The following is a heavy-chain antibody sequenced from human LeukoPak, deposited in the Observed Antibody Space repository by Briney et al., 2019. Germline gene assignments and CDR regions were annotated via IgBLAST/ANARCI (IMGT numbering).Heavy chain of an antibody. CDR3: ARVGKYYYDSSGYQPPNYFDY. CDR2: INPNSGVT. CDR1: GYTFTGYY. D-gene: IGHD3-22*01. Sequence: ASVKVSCKASGYTFTGYYMHWVRQAPGQGLEWMGWINPNSGVTNYAQKFQGRVTMTRDTSISTAYMELSRLRSDDTAVYYCARVGKYYYDSSGYQPPNYFDYWGQGTLVTVSS. V-gene: IGHV1-2*02. J-gene: IGHJ4*02.